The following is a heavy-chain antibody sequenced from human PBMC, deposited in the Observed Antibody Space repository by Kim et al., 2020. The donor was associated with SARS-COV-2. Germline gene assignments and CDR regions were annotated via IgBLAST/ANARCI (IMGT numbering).Heavy chain of an antibody. J-gene: IGHJ4*02. Sequence: GGSLRLSCAASGFAFMPTAMNWVRQSPGKGLEWVSGIGGDETTHYGDSVKGRSTISKDKFKNTLYLQMNNLRVDDTAIYYFAKDLWDYSANDHLGQGTLV. CDR1: GFAFMPTA. CDR3: AKDLWDYSANDH. CDR2: IGGDETT. D-gene: IGHD2-21*01. V-gene: IGHV3-23*01.